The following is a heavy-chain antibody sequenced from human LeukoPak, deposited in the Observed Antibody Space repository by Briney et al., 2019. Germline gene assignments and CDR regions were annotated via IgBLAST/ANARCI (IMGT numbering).Heavy chain of an antibody. CDR1: GGSFSGYY. J-gene: IGHJ3*02. V-gene: IGHV4-34*01. D-gene: IGHD2-15*01. Sequence: SETLSLTCAVYGGSFSGYYWSWIRQPPGKGLEWIGEINHSGSTNYNPSLKSRVTISVDTSKNQFSLKLSSVTAADTAVYYCANWRAPNCSGGSCYPWHAFDIWGQGTMVTVSS. CDR3: ANWRAPNCSGGSCYPWHAFDI. CDR2: INHSGST.